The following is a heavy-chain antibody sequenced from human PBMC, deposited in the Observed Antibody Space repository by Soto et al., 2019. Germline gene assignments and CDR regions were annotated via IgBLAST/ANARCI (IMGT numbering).Heavy chain of an antibody. CDR3: ARAGTEQWLYAFDI. V-gene: IGHV3-33*01. Sequence: GGSLRLSCAASGFTFSSYGMHWVRQAPGKGLEWVAVIWYDGSNKYYADSVKGRFTISRDNSKNTLYLQMNSPRAEDTAVYYCARAGTEQWLYAFDIWGQGTMVTVSS. D-gene: IGHD6-19*01. J-gene: IGHJ3*02. CDR2: IWYDGSNK. CDR1: GFTFSSYG.